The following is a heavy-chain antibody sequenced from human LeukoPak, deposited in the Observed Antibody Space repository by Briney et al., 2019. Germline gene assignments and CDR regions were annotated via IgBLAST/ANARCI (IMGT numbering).Heavy chain of an antibody. V-gene: IGHV3-23*01. Sequence: PGGSLRLSCAASGFTFSSYAMSWVRRAPGKGLEWVSAISSSGGNTYYADSVKGRFTISRDNSKNTLYLQMNSLRAEDTAVYYCAKGGSDYDDHGYSFDYWGQGALATVSS. D-gene: IGHD1-26*01. CDR2: ISSSGGNT. CDR1: GFTFSSYA. CDR3: AKGGSDYDDHGYSFDY. J-gene: IGHJ4*02.